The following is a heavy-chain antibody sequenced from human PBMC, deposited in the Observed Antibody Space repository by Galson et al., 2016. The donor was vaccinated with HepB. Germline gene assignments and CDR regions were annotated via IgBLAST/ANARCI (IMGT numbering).Heavy chain of an antibody. CDR1: GFTFSSYA. CDR3: AKYRTGTFYAGYFDY. V-gene: IGHV3-23*01. Sequence: SLRLSCAASGFTFSSYALSWVRQAPGKGLEWVATMSGSGGTTYYTDSVKGRFTISRDNSRNTLYLQMKRLRDEDTALYYCAKYRTGTFYAGYFDYWGQGTLVTVSS. D-gene: IGHD1-26*01. J-gene: IGHJ4*02. CDR2: MSGSGGTT.